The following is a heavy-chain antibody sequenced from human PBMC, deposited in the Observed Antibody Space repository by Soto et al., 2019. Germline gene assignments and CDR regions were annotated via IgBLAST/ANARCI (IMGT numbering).Heavy chain of an antibody. CDR3: ASRSSGWYFDY. Sequence: PGGSLRLSCAASGFTFSIYSMNWVRQGPGKGLEWVSVISGSGGSTCYADSVKGRFTISRDNSKNTLYLQMNSLRAEDTAVYYCASRSSGWYFDYWGQGTLVTVSS. CDR2: ISGSGGST. D-gene: IGHD6-19*01. V-gene: IGHV3-23*01. CDR1: GFTFSIYS. J-gene: IGHJ4*02.